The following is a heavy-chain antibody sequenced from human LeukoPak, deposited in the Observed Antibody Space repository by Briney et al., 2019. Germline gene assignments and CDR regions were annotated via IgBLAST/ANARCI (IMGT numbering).Heavy chain of an antibody. CDR3: AKDPGRWEPNY. J-gene: IGHJ4*02. CDR2: ISGSGGTT. Sequence: GGSLRLSCAASGFNFSIYAMSWVRQAPGKGLEWVSAISGSGGTTYYADSVKGRFTISRDNSKNTLYLQMNSLRAEDTAVYYCAKDPGRWEPNYWGQGTLVTVSS. V-gene: IGHV3-23*01. D-gene: IGHD1-26*01. CDR1: GFNFSIYA.